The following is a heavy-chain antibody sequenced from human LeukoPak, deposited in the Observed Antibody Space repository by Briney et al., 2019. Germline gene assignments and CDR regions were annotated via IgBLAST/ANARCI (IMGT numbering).Heavy chain of an antibody. CDR1: GFTFSSYW. J-gene: IGHJ4*02. D-gene: IGHD2/OR15-2a*01. CDR2: INHNGSAK. V-gene: IGHV3-7*01. CDR3: ASAPNKIYCDF. Sequence: GGSLRLSCAASGFTFSSYWMSWVRHAPRKGLEWVANINHNGSAKNYGGPLKGRFPISRANAKNRSYLKMNILRPEDTAVYFCASAPNKIYCDFWGQGTLVTVSS.